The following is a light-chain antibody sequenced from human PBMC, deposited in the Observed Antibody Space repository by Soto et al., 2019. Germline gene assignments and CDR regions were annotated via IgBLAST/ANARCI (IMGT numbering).Light chain of an antibody. CDR2: GAS. CDR1: QSVSSSY. J-gene: IGKJ1*01. V-gene: IGKV3-20*01. CDR3: QQYGSFPRT. Sequence: EIVLTQSPGTLSLSPGERATLSCRASQSVSSSYLAWYQQKPGQAPRILIYGASSRATGIPDRFSGSGSGTDVTLTISRLEPEDFAGYYCQQYGSFPRTFGQGTKVEIK.